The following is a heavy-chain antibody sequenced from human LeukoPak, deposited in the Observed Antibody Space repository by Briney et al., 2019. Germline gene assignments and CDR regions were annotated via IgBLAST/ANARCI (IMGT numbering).Heavy chain of an antibody. V-gene: IGHV1-2*02. CDR1: GYTFTGYY. J-gene: IGHJ6*03. CDR2: INPNSGGT. D-gene: IGHD3-16*01. CDR3: ARGAGAGERYFYHYLDF. Sequence: ASLKVSCKASGYTFTGYYMHWVRQAPGQGRGWMGWINPNSGGTNYAQKFQGRVTMARDTSISTNYMELSRLRSDDTGVYYCARGAGAGERYFYHYLDFGGKGNTVTVSS.